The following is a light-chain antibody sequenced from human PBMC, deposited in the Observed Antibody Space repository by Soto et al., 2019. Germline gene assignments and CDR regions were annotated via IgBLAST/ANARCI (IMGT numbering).Light chain of an antibody. CDR3: QQYGGSPVT. CDR2: GAS. V-gene: IGKV3-20*01. Sequence: EIVMTQSPATLSVAPVEIATLSFMASQSVRTNVAWYQQKPGQAPRLLIYGASSRATGVPDRFSGSGSGTDFTLTISRLEPEDFAVYYCQQYGGSPVTFGQGTRLEIK. J-gene: IGKJ5*01. CDR1: QSVRTN.